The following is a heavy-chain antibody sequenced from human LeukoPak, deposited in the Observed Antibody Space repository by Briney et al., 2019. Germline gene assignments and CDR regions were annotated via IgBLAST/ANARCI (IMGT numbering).Heavy chain of an antibody. D-gene: IGHD3-9*01. J-gene: IGHJ4*02. CDR2: INSDGSST. CDR3: ARGGGDYDILTGYYSS. Sequence: PGGSLRLSCAASGFTFSSYWMHSVRQAPGKGLGWVSRINSDGSSTSYADSVQGRFTISRDNAKHALYLQMNSLRGEDTAVYYCARGGGDYDILTGYYSSWGQGTLVTVSS. CDR1: GFTFSSYW. V-gene: IGHV3-74*01.